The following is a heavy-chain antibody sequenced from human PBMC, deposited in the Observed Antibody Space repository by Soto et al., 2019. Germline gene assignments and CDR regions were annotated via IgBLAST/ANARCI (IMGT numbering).Heavy chain of an antibody. D-gene: IGHD2-15*01. J-gene: IGHJ4*02. CDR3: AKVPRYCSGGSCVEGYFDY. V-gene: IGHV3-23*01. CDR1: GFTFSSYA. Sequence: EVQLLEAGGGLVQSGGSLRLSCAASGFTFSSYAMSWVRQAPGKGLEWVSAISGSGGSTYYADSVKGRFTISRDNSKNTLYLQMNRLRAEDTAIYYCAKVPRYCSGGSCVEGYFDYWGQGTLVTVSS. CDR2: ISGSGGST.